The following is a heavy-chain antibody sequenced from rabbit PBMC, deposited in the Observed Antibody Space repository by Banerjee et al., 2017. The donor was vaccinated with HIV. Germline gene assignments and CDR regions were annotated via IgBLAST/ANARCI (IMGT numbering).Heavy chain of an antibody. Sequence: QSLEESGGDLVKPGASLTLTCTASGFSFSSSYYMWWVRQAPGKGLEWIAWINIGSGSAYYASWAKGRFTISKTSSTTVTLQMTSLTAADTATYFCARGANSGYSLWGPGTLVTVS. CDR2: INIGSGSA. J-gene: IGHJ4*01. CDR3: ARGANSGYSL. V-gene: IGHV1S40*01. CDR1: GFSFSSSYY. D-gene: IGHD1-1*01.